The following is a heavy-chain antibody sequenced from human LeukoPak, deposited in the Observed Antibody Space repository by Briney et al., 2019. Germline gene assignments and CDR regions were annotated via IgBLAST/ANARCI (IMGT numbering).Heavy chain of an antibody. D-gene: IGHD3-10*01. V-gene: IGHV1-2*02. J-gene: IGHJ4*02. Sequence: GASVKVSCKASGYTFTGYYMHWVRQAPGQGLEWMGWINPSSGGTNYAQKFQGRVTMTRDTSISTAYMELSRLRSGDTAVYYCARDHYYGSGSPLDYWGQGTLVTVSS. CDR2: INPSSGGT. CDR1: GYTFTGYY. CDR3: ARDHYYGSGSPLDY.